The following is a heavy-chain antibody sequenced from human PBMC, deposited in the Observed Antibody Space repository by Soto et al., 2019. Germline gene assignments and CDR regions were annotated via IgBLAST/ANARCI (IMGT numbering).Heavy chain of an antibody. CDR3: ARRPEPYYYDSSGYYPDY. CDR2: INSDGSST. Sequence: SLRLSCAASGFTFSSYWMHWVRQAPGKGLVWVSRINSDGSSTSYADSVKGRFTISRDNAKNTLYLQMNSLRAEDTAVYYCARRPEPYYYDSSGYYPDYWGQGTLVTVSS. J-gene: IGHJ4*02. D-gene: IGHD3-22*01. V-gene: IGHV3-74*01. CDR1: GFTFSSYW.